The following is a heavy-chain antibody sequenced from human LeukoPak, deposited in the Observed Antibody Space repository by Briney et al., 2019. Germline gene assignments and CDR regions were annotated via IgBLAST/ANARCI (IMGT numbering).Heavy chain of an antibody. CDR3: ARGRGYNPHIDY. Sequence: PSETLSLTCAVYGGSFSGYYWSWIRQPPGKGLEWIGEINHSGSTNYNPSLKSRVTISVDTSKNQFSLKLSSVTAADTAVYYCARGRGYNPHIDYWGQGTLVTVSS. D-gene: IGHD2-15*01. CDR1: GGSFSGYY. V-gene: IGHV4-34*01. CDR2: INHSGST. J-gene: IGHJ4*02.